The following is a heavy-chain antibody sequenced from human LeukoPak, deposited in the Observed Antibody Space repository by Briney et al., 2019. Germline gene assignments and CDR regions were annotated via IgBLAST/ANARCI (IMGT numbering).Heavy chain of an antibody. V-gene: IGHV4-38-2*01. CDR3: ARVKNIAVAADYFDS. D-gene: IGHD6-19*01. CDR2: VHHSGNT. J-gene: IGHJ4*02. CDR1: GFSVGSGYF. Sequence: KTSETLSLTCAVSGFSVGSGYFWGWIRQPPGKGLEWIGSVHHSGNTYYNPSLKSRVAASVDTSKNQFSLRLNSVTAADMAIYHCARVKNIAVAADYFDSWGQGTLVTVSS.